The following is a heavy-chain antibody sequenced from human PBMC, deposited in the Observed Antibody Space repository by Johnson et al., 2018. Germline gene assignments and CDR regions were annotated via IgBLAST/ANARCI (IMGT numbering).Heavy chain of an antibody. CDR2: ITLNSGSI. CDR3: ARGGNYENSGYSNGALDI. CDR1: GFTFDDYA. D-gene: IGHD3-22*01. Sequence: VQLVQSGGGLVQPGRSLRLSCAASGFTFDDYAMHWVRQAPWKGLEWVSGITLNSGSIGYAASVKGRFTISRDNAKNSVYLQMNSLSPEDTAFYYCARGGNYENSGYSNGALDICGQGTMGTVSS. J-gene: IGHJ3*02. V-gene: IGHV3-9*01.